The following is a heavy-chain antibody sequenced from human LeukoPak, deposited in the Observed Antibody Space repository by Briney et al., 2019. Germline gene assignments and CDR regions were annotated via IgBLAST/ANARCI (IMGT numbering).Heavy chain of an antibody. CDR2: IRSKAYGGTT. D-gene: IGHD2-15*01. V-gene: IGHV3-49*03. Sequence: GRSLRLSCTASGFTFGDYAMSWFRQAPGKGLEWVGFIRSKAYGGTTEYAASVKGGFTISRDDSKRIAYMQMNSLKTEHTAVYYCTRDGLGYCSGGSCGSAEYFQHWGQGTLVTVSS. J-gene: IGHJ1*01. CDR1: GFTFGDYA. CDR3: TRDGLGYCSGGSCGSAEYFQH.